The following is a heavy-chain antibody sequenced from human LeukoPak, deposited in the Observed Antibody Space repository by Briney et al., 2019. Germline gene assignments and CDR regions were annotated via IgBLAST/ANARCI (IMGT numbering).Heavy chain of an antibody. J-gene: IGHJ5*02. V-gene: IGHV4-30-2*01. D-gene: IGHD3-16*01. CDR3: ASTSGPGNWFDP. CDR1: GGSISSGGYY. Sequence: SETLSLTCTVSGGSISSGGYYWSWIRQPPGKGLEWIGYIYHSGSTYYNPSLKSRVTISVDRSKNQFSLKLSSVTAADTAVYYCASTSGPGNWFDPWGQGTLVTVSS. CDR2: IYHSGST.